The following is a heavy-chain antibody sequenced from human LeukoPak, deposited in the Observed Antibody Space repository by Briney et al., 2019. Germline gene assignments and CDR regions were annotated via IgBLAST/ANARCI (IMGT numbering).Heavy chain of an antibody. V-gene: IGHV3-15*01. J-gene: IGHJ4*02. CDR3: ARNQRRLDY. CDR1: GFTFSNAW. D-gene: IGHD1-14*01. CDR2: IKSKTDGGTT. Sequence: GGSLRLSCAASGFTFSNAWMSWVRQAPGKGREWVGRIKSKTDGGTTDYAAPVKGRFTISRDNAKNSLYLQANSLRAEDTAVYYCARNQRRLDYWGQGTLVTVSS.